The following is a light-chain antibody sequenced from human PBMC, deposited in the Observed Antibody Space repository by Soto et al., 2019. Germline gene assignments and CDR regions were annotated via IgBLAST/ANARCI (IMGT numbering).Light chain of an antibody. CDR1: QGISSY. CDR3: PPVYCLPNT. CDR2: AAS. Sequence: AIRMTQSPSSLSASTGDRVTITCRASQGISSYLAWYQQKPGKAPKLLIYAASTLQSGVPSRFRRHGSGTGFHFHIQCLQVEEFGTLFFPPVYCLPNTFGPGTKVDIK. J-gene: IGKJ3*01. V-gene: IGKV1-8*01.